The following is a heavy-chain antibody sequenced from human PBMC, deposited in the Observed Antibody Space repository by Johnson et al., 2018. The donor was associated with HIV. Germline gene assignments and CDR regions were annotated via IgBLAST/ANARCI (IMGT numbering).Heavy chain of an antibody. CDR1: GFTFSSYA. V-gene: IGHV3-30*04. D-gene: IGHD3-3*01. CDR3: ARYFGVVIYDAFDI. Sequence: QEQLVESGGGVVQPGRSLRLSCAASGFTFSSYAMHWVRQAPGKGLEWVAVISYDGSNKYYADSVKGRFTISRDNAKNSLYLQMNSLRAEDTAVYYCARYFGVVIYDAFDIWGQGTMVTVSS. J-gene: IGHJ3*02. CDR2: ISYDGSNK.